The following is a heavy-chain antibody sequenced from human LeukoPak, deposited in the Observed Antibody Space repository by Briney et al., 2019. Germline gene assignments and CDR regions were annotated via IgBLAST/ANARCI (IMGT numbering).Heavy chain of an antibody. V-gene: IGHV3-30*02. CDR2: IRYDGSNK. D-gene: IGHD4-17*01. Sequence: GGSLRLSCAASGFTFSSYGMHWVRQAPGKGLEWVAFIRYDGSNKYYADSVKGRFTISRDNSKNTLYLQMNSLRAEDTAVYYCAKDLDYGDSSFDYWGQGTLVTVSS. CDR1: GFTFSSYG. CDR3: AKDLDYGDSSFDY. J-gene: IGHJ4*02.